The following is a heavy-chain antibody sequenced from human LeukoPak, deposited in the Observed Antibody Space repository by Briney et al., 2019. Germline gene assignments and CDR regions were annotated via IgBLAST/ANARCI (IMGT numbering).Heavy chain of an antibody. V-gene: IGHV3-23*01. Sequence: GGTLRLSCAGSGFTFSTSGFSWVRQAPGTGLEWVSGFSVSDDTTHYADSVKGRFTMSRDNSRNTLYLQMNSLRAEDTAVYYCAKGSASSRPYYFDYWGQGTLVTVSS. D-gene: IGHD1-26*01. J-gene: IGHJ4*02. CDR3: AKGSASSRPYYFDY. CDR2: FSVSDDTT. CDR1: GFTFSTSG.